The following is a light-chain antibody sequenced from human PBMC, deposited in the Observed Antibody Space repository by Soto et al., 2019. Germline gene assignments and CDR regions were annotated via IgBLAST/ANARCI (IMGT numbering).Light chain of an antibody. Sequence: DIQMTQSPSSLSASVGDRVTITFRTSQTIGVYLNWYQQKPGRAPKLLIYDASNLEAGVPSRFRGSGSGTDFTFTISRLQPEDIATYYCQQYENLPTFGQGTRLEIK. V-gene: IGKV1-33*01. J-gene: IGKJ5*01. CDR2: DAS. CDR1: QTIGVY. CDR3: QQYENLPT.